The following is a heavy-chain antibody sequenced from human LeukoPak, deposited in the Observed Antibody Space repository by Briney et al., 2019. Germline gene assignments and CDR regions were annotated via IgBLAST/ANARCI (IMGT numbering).Heavy chain of an antibody. CDR1: GFTFSDYY. Sequence: GGSLRLSCAASGFTFSDYYMSWIRQAPGKGLEWVSYISSSGSTIYYADSVKGRFTISRDNAKNSLYLQMNSLRAEDTAVYYCARGAYYGSGSYYNEALVGYWGQGTLVTVSS. J-gene: IGHJ4*02. CDR3: ARGAYYGSGSYYNEALVGY. CDR2: ISSSGSTI. D-gene: IGHD3-10*01. V-gene: IGHV3-11*01.